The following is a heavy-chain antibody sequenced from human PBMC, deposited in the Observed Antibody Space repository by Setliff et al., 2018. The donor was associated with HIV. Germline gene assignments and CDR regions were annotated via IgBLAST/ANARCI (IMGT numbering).Heavy chain of an antibody. CDR2: INAGNGNT. D-gene: IGHD2-2*01. Sequence: ASVKVSCKASGYTFTSYAMHWVRQAPGQRLEWMGWINAGNGNTKYSQKFQGRVTITRDTSASTAYMELSSLRSEDTAVYYCARAAGVPAVHTPFRYCYYMDVWGKGTTVTVSS. CDR1: GYTFTSYA. V-gene: IGHV1-3*01. J-gene: IGHJ6*03. CDR3: ARAAGVPAVHTPFRYCYYMDV.